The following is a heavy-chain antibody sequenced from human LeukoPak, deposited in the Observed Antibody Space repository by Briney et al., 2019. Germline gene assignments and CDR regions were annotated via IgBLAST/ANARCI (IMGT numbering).Heavy chain of an antibody. CDR3: ARNRGYCSGGSCYSPLWFDP. D-gene: IGHD2-15*01. CDR2: INPNSGGT. CDR1: VYTFTDYY. J-gene: IGHJ5*02. Sequence: ASVKVSCKASVYTFTDYYIHWVRQAPGQGLEWMGWINPNSGGTNHAQKFQGRVTMTRDTSISTAYMELSRLRSDDTAVYYCARNRGYCSGGSCYSPLWFDPWGQGTLVTVSS. V-gene: IGHV1-2*02.